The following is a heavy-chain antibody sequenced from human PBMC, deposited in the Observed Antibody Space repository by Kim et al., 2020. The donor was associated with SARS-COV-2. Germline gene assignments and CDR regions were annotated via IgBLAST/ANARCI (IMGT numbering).Heavy chain of an antibody. V-gene: IGHV3-23*03. J-gene: IGHJ4*02. CDR3: ATSFGGSGSYFNY. D-gene: IGHD3-10*01. Sequence: YAASGKGRFTISRDNSKNTLYLQMNSLRAEDTAVYYCATSFGGSGSYFNYWGQGTLVTVSS.